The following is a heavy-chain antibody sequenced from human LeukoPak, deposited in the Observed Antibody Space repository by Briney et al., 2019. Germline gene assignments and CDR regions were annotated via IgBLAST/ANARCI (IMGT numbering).Heavy chain of an antibody. J-gene: IGHJ4*02. V-gene: IGHV3-23*01. CDR2: ISGSGDST. D-gene: IGHD6-13*01. Sequence: GGSLRLSCAASGFTFSSYAMSWVRQAPGKGLEWVSAISGSGDSTYYGDSVKGRFTISRDNSKSTLYLQMNSQRAEDTAVYYCAKTRPLDSSSWSHGDYWGQGTLVTVSS. CDR3: AKTRPLDSSSWSHGDY. CDR1: GFTFSSYA.